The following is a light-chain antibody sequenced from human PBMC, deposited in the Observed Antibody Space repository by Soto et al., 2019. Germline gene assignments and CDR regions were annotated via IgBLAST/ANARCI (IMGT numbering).Light chain of an antibody. CDR2: GNS. CDR1: SSNIGAGYD. V-gene: IGLV1-40*01. Sequence: QAVVTQPPSVSGAPGQRVTISCTGSSSNIGAGYDVHWYQQLPGTAPKLLIYGNSNRPSGVPDRFSGSKSGTSASLAITGLLAEDEADYYCQSYDSSLSRYVFGTGTKVTVL. J-gene: IGLJ1*01. CDR3: QSYDSSLSRYV.